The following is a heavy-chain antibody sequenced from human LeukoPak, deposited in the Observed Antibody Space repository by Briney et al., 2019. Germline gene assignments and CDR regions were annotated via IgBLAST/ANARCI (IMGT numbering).Heavy chain of an antibody. V-gene: IGHV3-23*01. Sequence: GGSLRLSCAASGFTFSSYGLSWVRQAPGKGLEWVSAISGSGGSTYYADSVKGRFTISRDNAKNSLYLQMNSLRAEDTAVYYCAGYVSSGRRDAFDIWGQGTMVTVSS. CDR1: GFTFSSYG. CDR2: ISGSGGST. J-gene: IGHJ3*02. CDR3: AGYVSSGRRDAFDI. D-gene: IGHD3-22*01.